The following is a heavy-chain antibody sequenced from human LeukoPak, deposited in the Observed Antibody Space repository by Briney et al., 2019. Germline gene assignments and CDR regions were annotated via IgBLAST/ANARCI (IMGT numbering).Heavy chain of an antibody. CDR1: GGSISSYY. CDR3: ARHFYDFWSGSAIGDAFDI. CDR2: IYYSRST. V-gene: IGHV4-59*01. J-gene: IGHJ3*02. Sequence: SETLSLTCTVSGGSISSYYWSWIRQPPGKGLKWIGYIYYSRSTNSYPSLTSRVTISVDSSKNQFSLKLSSVTAADPAVYYCARHFYDFWSGSAIGDAFDIWGQGTMVTVSS. D-gene: IGHD3-3*01.